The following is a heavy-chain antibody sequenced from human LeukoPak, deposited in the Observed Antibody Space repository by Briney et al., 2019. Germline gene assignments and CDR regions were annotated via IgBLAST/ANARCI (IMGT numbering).Heavy chain of an antibody. V-gene: IGHV3-43D*03. J-gene: IGHJ6*04. CDR1: GFTFDDYA. CDR2: ISWDGGSP. D-gene: IGHD3-3*01. Sequence: GGSLRLSCAASGFTFDDYAMHWVRQAPGKGLEWVSLISWDGGSPYSADSVKSRFTISRDNSKNSLYLQMNSLRAEDNALYYCAKDGREWSQLPDVWGKGTTVTVSS. CDR3: AKDGREWSQLPDV.